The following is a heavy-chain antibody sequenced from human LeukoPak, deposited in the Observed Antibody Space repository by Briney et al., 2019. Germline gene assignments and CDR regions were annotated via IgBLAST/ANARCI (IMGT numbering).Heavy chain of an antibody. CDR1: GDHVSSNSAT. D-gene: IGHD6-13*01. CDR3: AGDRGVGAAVFFDY. V-gene: IGHV6-1*01. CDR2: TYYRSKWYN. Sequence: SQTLSLTCAISGDHVSSNSATWNWIRQSPSRGLEWLGRTYYRSKWYNDYAVSVKSRMTIIPDTSKNQFSLQLNSVTPDDTALYYCAGDRGVGAAVFFDYWGLGTLVTVSS. J-gene: IGHJ4*02.